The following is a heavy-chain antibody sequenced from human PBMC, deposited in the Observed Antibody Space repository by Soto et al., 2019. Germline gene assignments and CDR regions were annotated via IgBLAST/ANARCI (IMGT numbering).Heavy chain of an antibody. CDR1: GFTFSSYA. CDR2: ISYDGSNT. J-gene: IGHJ6*02. D-gene: IGHD4-17*01. Sequence: GGSLRLSCAASGFTFSSYAMHWVRQAPGKGLEWVAVISYDGSNTYYADSVKGRFTISRDNSKNTLYMQMNSLRAEDTAVYYSARDGVTVTTRYGMDVWGQGTTVTVSS. V-gene: IGHV3-30-3*01. CDR3: ARDGVTVTTRYGMDV.